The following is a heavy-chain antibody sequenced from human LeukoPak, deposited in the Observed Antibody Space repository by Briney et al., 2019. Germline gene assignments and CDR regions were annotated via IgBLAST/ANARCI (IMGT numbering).Heavy chain of an antibody. V-gene: IGHV1-8*02. Sequence: ASVKVSCKASGYTFTSYAMHWVRQAPGQRLEWMGWMNPNSGNTGYAQKFQGRVTMTRNTSISTAYMELSSLRSEDTAVYYCARVPMVRGVRWFDPWGQGTLVTVSS. CDR3: ARVPMVRGVRWFDP. J-gene: IGHJ5*02. CDR1: GYTFTSYA. D-gene: IGHD3-10*01. CDR2: MNPNSGNT.